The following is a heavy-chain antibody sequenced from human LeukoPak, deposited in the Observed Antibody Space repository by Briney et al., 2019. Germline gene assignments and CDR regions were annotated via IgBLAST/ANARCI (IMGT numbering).Heavy chain of an antibody. J-gene: IGHJ6*04. CDR3: AELGITMIGGV. CDR1: GFTFSTYS. Sequence: PGGSLRLSCAASGFTFSTYSINWVRQAPGKGLEWVSYIRSRDRTIYYADSVKGRFTISRDNAKNSLYLQMNSLRAEDTAVYYCAELGITMIGGVWGKGTTVTISS. D-gene: IGHD3-10*02. V-gene: IGHV3-48*04. CDR2: IRSRDRTI.